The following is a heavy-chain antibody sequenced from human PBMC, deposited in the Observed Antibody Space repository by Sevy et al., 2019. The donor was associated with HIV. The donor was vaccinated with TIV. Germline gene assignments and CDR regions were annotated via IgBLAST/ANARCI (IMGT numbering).Heavy chain of an antibody. D-gene: IGHD4-17*01. Sequence: QAGGSLRLSCAASGFTFSSYAMHWVRQAPGKGLEWVAVISYDGSNKYYADSVKGRFTISRDNSKNTLYLQVKSLRTEDTAVYYCARDQHDYAGNLRTGWFDLWGQRTLVTVSS. J-gene: IGHJ5*02. CDR1: GFTFSSYA. CDR3: ARDQHDYAGNLRTGWFDL. V-gene: IGHV3-30-3*01. CDR2: ISYDGSNK.